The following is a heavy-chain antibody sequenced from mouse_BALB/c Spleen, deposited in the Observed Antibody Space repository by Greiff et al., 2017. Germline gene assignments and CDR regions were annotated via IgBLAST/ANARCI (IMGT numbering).Heavy chain of an antibody. CDR1: GYTFTSYW. J-gene: IGHJ4*01. Sequence: VQLQQSGAELAKPGASVKMSCKASGYTFTSYWMHWVKQRPGQGLEWIGYINPSTGYTEYNQKFKDKATLTADKSSSTAYMQLSSLTSEDSAVYYCARSGYRYDVYAMDYWGQGTSVTVSS. CDR2: INPSTGYT. D-gene: IGHD2-14*01. V-gene: IGHV1-7*01. CDR3: ARSGYRYDVYAMDY.